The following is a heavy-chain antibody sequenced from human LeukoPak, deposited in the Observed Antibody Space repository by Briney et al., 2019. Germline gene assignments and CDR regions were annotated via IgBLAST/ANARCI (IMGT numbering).Heavy chain of an antibody. Sequence: PGRSLRLSCAAYGFTFINYGMHWVRRAPGKGLKGVAVVWYDGSNKYYADSVKGRFTISRDNSKNTLYLQMNSLRAEDTAVYYCAKDRDTAMEIEYWGQGTLVTVSS. CDR2: VWYDGSNK. J-gene: IGHJ4*02. D-gene: IGHD5-18*01. V-gene: IGHV3-33*06. CDR3: AKDRDTAMEIEY. CDR1: GFTFINYG.